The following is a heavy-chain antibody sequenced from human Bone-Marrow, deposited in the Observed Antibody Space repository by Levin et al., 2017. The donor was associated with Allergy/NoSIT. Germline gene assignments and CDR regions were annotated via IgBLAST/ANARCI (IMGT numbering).Heavy chain of an antibody. CDR3: ARVLYSNYGDAFDI. J-gene: IGHJ3*02. Sequence: VASVKVSCKASGYTFITFGISWVRQAPGRGLEWMGWISPYNGNTNYAQKFQGRVTLTTDTSTETVHMELRSLKYDDSAVYYCARVLYSNYGDAFDIWGQGTMVTVSS. V-gene: IGHV1-18*01. CDR2: ISPYNGNT. CDR1: GYTFITFG. D-gene: IGHD4-11*01.